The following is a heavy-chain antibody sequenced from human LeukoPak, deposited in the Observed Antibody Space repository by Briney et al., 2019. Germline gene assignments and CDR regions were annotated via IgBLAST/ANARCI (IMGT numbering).Heavy chain of an antibody. J-gene: IGHJ4*02. V-gene: IGHV4-59*01. CDR1: GGSISSYY. CDR2: TYYSGST. Sequence: SETLSLTCTASGGSISSYYWSWIRQPPGKGLEWIGYTYYSGSTNYNPSLKSRVTISVDTSKNQFSLKLSSVTAADTAVYYCARSAYYYDSSGYYANDYWGQGTLVTVSS. D-gene: IGHD3-22*01. CDR3: ARSAYYYDSSGYYANDY.